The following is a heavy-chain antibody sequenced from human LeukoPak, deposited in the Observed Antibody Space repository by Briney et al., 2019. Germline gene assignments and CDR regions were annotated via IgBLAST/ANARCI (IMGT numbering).Heavy chain of an antibody. CDR3: ARVNQLRYYYYYYMDV. J-gene: IGHJ6*03. V-gene: IGHV4-39*07. CDR1: GGSFSSSSYY. Sequence: KPSATLSLTCTVSGGSFSSSSYYWGWIRRPPGKGLGWIGSIYYSGSTYYNPSLKSRVTISVDTSKNQFSLKLSSVTAADTAVYYCARVNQLRYYYYYYMDVWGKGTTVTVSS. D-gene: IGHD2-2*01. CDR2: IYYSGST.